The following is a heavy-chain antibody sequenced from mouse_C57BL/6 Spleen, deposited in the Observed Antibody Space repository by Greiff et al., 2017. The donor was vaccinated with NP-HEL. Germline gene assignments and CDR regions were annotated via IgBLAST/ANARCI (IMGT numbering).Heavy chain of an antibody. CDR1: GYTFTSYW. Sequence: VQLQQSGAELVRPGTSVKLSCKASGYTFTSYWMHWVKQRPGQGLEWIGVIDPSDSYTNYNQKFKGKATLTVDTSSSTAYMQLSSLTSEDSAVYYCARGSFYSNFRYWYFDVWGTRTTVTVSS. D-gene: IGHD2-5*01. J-gene: IGHJ1*03. CDR3: ARGSFYSNFRYWYFDV. CDR2: IDPSDSYT. V-gene: IGHV1-59*01.